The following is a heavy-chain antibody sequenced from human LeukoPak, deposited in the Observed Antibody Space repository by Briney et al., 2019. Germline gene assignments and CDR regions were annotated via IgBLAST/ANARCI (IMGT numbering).Heavy chain of an antibody. CDR1: GFSFSSYS. Sequence: GGSLRLSCAASGFSFSSYSMNWVRQAPGKGLEWLSYISRTGSHTPYADSVKGRFTVSRDNAKNSLSLELNSLRVDDTAIYYCARVGSTAEAGTPDYWGQGTLVTVSS. J-gene: IGHJ4*02. V-gene: IGHV3-21*05. D-gene: IGHD6-13*01. CDR2: ISRTGSHT. CDR3: ARVGSTAEAGTPDY.